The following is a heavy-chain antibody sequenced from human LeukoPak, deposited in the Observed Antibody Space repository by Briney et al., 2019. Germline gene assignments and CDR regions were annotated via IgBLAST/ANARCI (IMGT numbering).Heavy chain of an antibody. V-gene: IGHV4-59*01. CDR1: GGSINSFY. CDR3: TRAVSYSSDWSFYNY. J-gene: IGHJ4*02. CDR2: IYYTGST. Sequence: SETLSLTCTVSGGSINSFYWNWIRQPPGKGLEWIGDIYYTGSTNYNPSLKSRVTISVDTSKNQFSLKLSSVTAADTAVYYCTRAVSYSSDWSFYNYWGQGTLVTVSS. D-gene: IGHD6-19*01.